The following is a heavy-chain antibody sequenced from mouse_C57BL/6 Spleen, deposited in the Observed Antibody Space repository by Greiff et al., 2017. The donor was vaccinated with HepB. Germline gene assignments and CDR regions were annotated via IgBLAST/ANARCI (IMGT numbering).Heavy chain of an antibody. CDR2: IRNKANNHAT. D-gene: IGHD4-1*02. V-gene: IGHV6-6*01. J-gene: IGHJ4*01. Sequence: EVKLMESGGGLVQPGGSMKLSCAASGFTFSDAWMDWVRQSPEKGLEWVAEIRNKANNHATYYAESVKGRFTISRDDSKSSVYLQMNSLRAEDTGIYYCTQLGLRDYYAMDYWGQGTSVTVSS. CDR3: TQLGLRDYYAMDY. CDR1: GFTFSDAW.